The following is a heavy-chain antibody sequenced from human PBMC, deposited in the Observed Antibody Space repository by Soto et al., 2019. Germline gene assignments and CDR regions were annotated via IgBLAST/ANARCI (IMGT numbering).Heavy chain of an antibody. CDR1: GFTFSNFG. CDR3: AKDVYSRYDQRGDYYGMDV. J-gene: IGHJ6*02. CDR2: ISYDGSNR. D-gene: IGHD5-12*01. Sequence: QVQLVESGGGVVQPGRSLRLSCAASGFTFSNFGIHWVRQAPGKGLEWVAVISYDGSNRYYGDSVKGRFTISRDNSKNTLYLQMNSLRAEDTAVYHCAKDVYSRYDQRGDYYGMDVWGQGTTVTVSS. V-gene: IGHV3-30*18.